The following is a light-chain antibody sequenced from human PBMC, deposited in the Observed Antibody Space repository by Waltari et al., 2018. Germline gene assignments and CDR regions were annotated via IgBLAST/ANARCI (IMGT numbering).Light chain of an antibody. V-gene: IGLV2-14*03. J-gene: IGLJ2*01. CDR1: SSDVGRYDY. CDR3: SSYSTSSTLVV. Sequence: QSALTQPASVSGSPGQSISIPCTGTSSDVGRYDYVSCYQQYPGKAPKRMICDVSNRPSGVSDRFSGSKSGNTASLTISGLQAEDEAYYYCSSYSTSSTLVVFGGGTKVTVL. CDR2: DVS.